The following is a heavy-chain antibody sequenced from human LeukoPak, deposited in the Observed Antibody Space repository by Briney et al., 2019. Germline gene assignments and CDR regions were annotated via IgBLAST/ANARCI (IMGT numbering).Heavy chain of an antibody. CDR1: GYTFTSYG. D-gene: IGHD3-22*01. J-gene: IGHJ3*02. CDR2: ISAYNGNT. CDR3: AREASEYDYYDSSGYYLADAFDI. V-gene: IGHV1-18*01. Sequence: ASVKVSCKASGYTFTSYGISWVRQAPGQGLEWMGWISAYNGNTNCAQKLQGRVTMTTDTSTSTAYMELRSLRSDDTAVYYCAREASEYDYYDSSGYYLADAFDIWGQGTMVTVSS.